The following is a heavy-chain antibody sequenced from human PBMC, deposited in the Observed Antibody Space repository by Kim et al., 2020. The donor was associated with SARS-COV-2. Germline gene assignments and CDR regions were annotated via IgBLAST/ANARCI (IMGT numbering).Heavy chain of an antibody. J-gene: IGHJ5*02. CDR3: ARAQIKQWLDTNGWFDP. CDR1: GFTFSSYS. CDR2: ISSSSSYI. D-gene: IGHD6-19*01. Sequence: GGSLRLSCAASGFTFSSYSMNWVRQAPGKGLEWVSSISSSSSYIYYADSVKGRFTISRDNAKNSLYLQMNSLRAEDTAVYYCARAQIKQWLDTNGWFDPWGQGTLVTVSS. V-gene: IGHV3-21*01.